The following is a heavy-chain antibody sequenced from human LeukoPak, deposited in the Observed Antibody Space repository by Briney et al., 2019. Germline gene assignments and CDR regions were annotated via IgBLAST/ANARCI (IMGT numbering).Heavy chain of an antibody. Sequence: GGSLRLSCAASGFTVSSNYMSWVRQAPGKGLEWVSVIYSGGSTYYADSVKGRFTISRDNSKNTLYLQMNSLRAEDTAVYYCARYGNWNYYFDYWGQGTLVTVSS. V-gene: IGHV3-53*01. CDR1: GFTVSSNY. J-gene: IGHJ4*02. CDR2: IYSGGST. D-gene: IGHD1-7*01. CDR3: ARYGNWNYYFDY.